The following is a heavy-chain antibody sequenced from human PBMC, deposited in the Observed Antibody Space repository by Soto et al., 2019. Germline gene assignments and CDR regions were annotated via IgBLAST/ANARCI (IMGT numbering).Heavy chain of an antibody. Sequence: PGGSLRLSCAASGFSLNNHAMTCVRQAPWNGLDWVSGISGSGSTTHYAESVNGRFTISRDNSQDTLYLQMKRLRPEEKAVYYCGKDRLMLTMVVVGAFDFWGLGTMVTV. CDR1: GFSLNNHA. CDR3: GKDRLMLTMVVVGAFDF. J-gene: IGHJ3*01. V-gene: IGHV3-23*01. D-gene: IGHD3-22*01. CDR2: ISGSGSTT.